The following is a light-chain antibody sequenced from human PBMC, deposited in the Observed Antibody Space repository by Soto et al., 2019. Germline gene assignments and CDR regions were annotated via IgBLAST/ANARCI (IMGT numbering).Light chain of an antibody. CDR2: LGS. CDR3: MQALQTPAT. CDR1: QSLLHGNGYNY. V-gene: IGKV2-28*01. Sequence: DIVMTQSPLSLPVTPGEPASISCRSSQSLLHGNGYNYLDWYLQKPGQSPQVLIYLGSNRASGVPDRFSGSGSGTDFTLKISRVEAEDVGVYYCMQALQTPATFGQGTRLEIK. J-gene: IGKJ5*01.